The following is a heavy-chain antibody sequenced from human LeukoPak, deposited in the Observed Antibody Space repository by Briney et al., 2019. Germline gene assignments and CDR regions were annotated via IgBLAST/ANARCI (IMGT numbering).Heavy chain of an antibody. CDR2: ISGSGGST. CDR3: AKDPKPPFDWSWWYFDL. V-gene: IGHV3-23*01. Sequence: GSLRLSCAASGFTFSSYAMSWVRQAPGKGLEWVSAISGSGGSTYYADSVKGRFTISRDNSKNTLYLQMNSLRAEDTAVYYCAKDPKPPFDWSWWYFDLWGRGTLVTVSS. J-gene: IGHJ2*01. CDR1: GFTFSSYA. D-gene: IGHD3-9*01.